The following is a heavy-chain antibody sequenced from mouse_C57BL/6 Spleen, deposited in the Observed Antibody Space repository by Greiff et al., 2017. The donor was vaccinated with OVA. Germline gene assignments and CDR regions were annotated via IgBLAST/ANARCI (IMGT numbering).Heavy chain of an antibody. CDR1: GYTFTTYP. Sequence: VQLQESGAELVKPGASVKMSCKASGYTFTTYPTEWMKQNHGKSLEWIGNFHPYNDDTMYNEKFKGKATLTVEKSSSTVYLEISRLTSDDSAVYYCAREGLPTGAMDYWGQGTSVTVSA. V-gene: IGHV1-47*01. CDR2: FHPYNDDT. D-gene: IGHD5-5*01. CDR3: AREGLPTGAMDY. J-gene: IGHJ4*01.